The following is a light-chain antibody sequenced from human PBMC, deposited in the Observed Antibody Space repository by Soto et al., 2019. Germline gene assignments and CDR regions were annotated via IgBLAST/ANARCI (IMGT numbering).Light chain of an antibody. Sequence: HSVLTQPASVSVSPAQSITISCTGTSSDVGGHNYVSWYQQHPGRAPKLMIYEVSNRPSGVSNRFSGSKSGNTASLTMSGLQPEDEADYYCSSYTSSSTYVFGTGTKVTVL. V-gene: IGLV2-14*01. CDR1: SSDVGGHNY. CDR2: EVS. J-gene: IGLJ1*01. CDR3: SSYTSSSTYV.